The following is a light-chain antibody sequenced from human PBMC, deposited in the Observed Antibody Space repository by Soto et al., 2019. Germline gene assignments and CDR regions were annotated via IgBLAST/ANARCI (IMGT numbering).Light chain of an antibody. CDR2: EVT. Sequence: QSALTQPPSASGSPGQSITISCTGTSSDVGAYYYVSWYQQHPGEVPKLLIYEVTQRPSGVPDRFSGTKSGNTASLTVSGLQEEDEADYYCYSYAGTNNLVFGGGTKVTVL. J-gene: IGLJ2*01. CDR1: SSDVGAYYY. V-gene: IGLV2-8*01. CDR3: YSYAGTNNLV.